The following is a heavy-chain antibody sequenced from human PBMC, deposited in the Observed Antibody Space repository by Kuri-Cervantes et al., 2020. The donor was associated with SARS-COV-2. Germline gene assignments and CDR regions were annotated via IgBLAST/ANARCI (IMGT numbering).Heavy chain of an antibody. CDR3: ARLEV. J-gene: IGHJ4*02. D-gene: IGHD1-1*01. Sequence: LRLSCAVSGGSISSGGYSWSWIRQPPGKGLEWIGYIYHSGSTYYNPSLKSRVTISVDTSKNQYSLKLTSVTAADTAVYYCARLEVWGPGTLVTVSS. CDR2: IYHSGST. V-gene: IGHV4-30-2*01. CDR1: GGSISSGGYS.